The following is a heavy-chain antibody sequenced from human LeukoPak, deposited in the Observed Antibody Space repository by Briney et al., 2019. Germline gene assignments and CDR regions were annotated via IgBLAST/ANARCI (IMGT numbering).Heavy chain of an antibody. CDR3: AKGGSNYFAF. D-gene: IGHD5-12*01. CDR1: GFTFSNFW. V-gene: IGHV3-7*05. Sequence: GGSLRLSCEASGFTFSNFWMSWVRQTPGKGLEWVANVHQDGGERHYVASVKGRFTISRDDTKNSVYLEMNSLRAEDTAVYYCAKGGSNYFAFGGQGTLITVSS. J-gene: IGHJ4*02. CDR2: VHQDGGER.